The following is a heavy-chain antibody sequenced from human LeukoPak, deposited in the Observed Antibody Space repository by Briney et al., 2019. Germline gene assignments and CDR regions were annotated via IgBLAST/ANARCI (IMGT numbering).Heavy chain of an antibody. V-gene: IGHV1-18*01. CDR2: ISAYNGNT. CDR1: GYTFTSYG. J-gene: IGHJ4*02. Sequence: ASEKVSCKASGYTFTSYGISWVRQAPGQGLEWMGWISAYNGNTNYAQKLQGRVTMTTDTSTSTAYMELRSLRSDDTAVYYCARDPTLIAAAASFDYWGQGTLVTVSS. D-gene: IGHD6-13*01. CDR3: ARDPTLIAAAASFDY.